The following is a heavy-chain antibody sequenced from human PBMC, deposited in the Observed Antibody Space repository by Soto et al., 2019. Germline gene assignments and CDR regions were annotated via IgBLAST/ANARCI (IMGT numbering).Heavy chain of an antibody. Sequence: GESLKISCKGSGYQFTGYWIGWVRQMAGKGLEWIGIIYPGDPDTRYSPSFQGQVTISADKSTNTAYLQWSSLKASDTAMYYCARQSCFGGACYSFLHFDYWGQGTPVTVSS. V-gene: IGHV5-51*01. D-gene: IGHD2-15*01. CDR1: GYQFTGYW. J-gene: IGHJ4*02. CDR3: ARQSCFGGACYSFLHFDY. CDR2: IYPGDPDT.